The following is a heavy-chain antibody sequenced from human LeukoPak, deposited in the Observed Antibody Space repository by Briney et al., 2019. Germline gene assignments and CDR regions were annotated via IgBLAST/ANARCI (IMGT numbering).Heavy chain of an antibody. CDR3: ARGGSPGWLRVGY. D-gene: IGHD5-12*01. CDR1: GFTFSSYW. V-gene: IGHV3-7*01. Sequence: GGSLRLSCVASGFTFSSYWMSWVRQAPGKGLEWVANIKQDGSEKYYVDSVKGRFTISRDNAKNSLYLQMNSLRAEDTAVYYCARGGSPGWLRVGYWGQGTLVTVSS. J-gene: IGHJ4*02. CDR2: IKQDGSEK.